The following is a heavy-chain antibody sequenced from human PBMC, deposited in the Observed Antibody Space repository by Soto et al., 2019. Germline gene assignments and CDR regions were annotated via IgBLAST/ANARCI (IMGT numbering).Heavy chain of an antibody. CDR3: AMYVVETAIGMGRFDP. CDR2: IYHTGIT. J-gene: IGHJ5*02. V-gene: IGHV4-30-4*01. Sequence: PPPGKGLEWIGYIYHTGITFYNPSLKSRITISADTSKNQFSLKMRSVTAADTAVYYCAMYVVETAIGMGRFDPCGQGTPVTAS. D-gene: IGHD2-21*02.